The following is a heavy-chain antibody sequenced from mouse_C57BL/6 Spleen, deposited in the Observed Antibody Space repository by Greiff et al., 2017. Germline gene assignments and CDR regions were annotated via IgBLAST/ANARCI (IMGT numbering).Heavy chain of an antibody. CDR2: INPNNGGT. CDR3: ARFGLGGSAFAY. Sequence: EVKLQQSGPELVKPGASVKISCKASGYTFTDYYMNWVKQSHGKSLEWIGDINPNNGGTSYNQKFKGKATLTVDKSSSTAYMELRSLTSEDSAVYYCARFGLGGSAFAYWGQGTLVTVSA. V-gene: IGHV1-26*01. D-gene: IGHD3-1*01. J-gene: IGHJ3*01. CDR1: GYTFTDYY.